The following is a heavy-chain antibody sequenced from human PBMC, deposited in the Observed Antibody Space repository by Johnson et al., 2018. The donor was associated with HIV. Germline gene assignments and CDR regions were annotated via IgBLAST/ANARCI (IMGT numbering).Heavy chain of an antibody. J-gene: IGHJ3*02. CDR1: GFTVSSNY. Sequence: VQLVESGGGVVQPGRSLRLSCAASGFTVSSNYMSWVRQAPGKGLAWVSVIYSGGSTYYADAVKGRFTNSRDNAKNTLYLQMNSLRAEDTAVYYCARETGYSSSWHAFDMWGQGTMVTVSS. D-gene: IGHD6-13*01. CDR2: IYSGGST. CDR3: ARETGYSSSWHAFDM. V-gene: IGHV3-66*01.